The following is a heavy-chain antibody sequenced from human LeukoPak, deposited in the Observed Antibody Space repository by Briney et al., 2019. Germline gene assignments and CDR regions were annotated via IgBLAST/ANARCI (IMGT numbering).Heavy chain of an antibody. CDR2: IYYSGST. CDR1: AFTFSSYS. CDR3: ARRAEDIGAQ. Sequence: GSLRLSCAASAFTFSSYSMNWVRQAPGKGLEWIGSIYYSGSTYYNPSLKSRVTISVDTSKNQFSLKLSSVTAADTAVYYRARRAEDIGAQWGQGTLVTVSS. V-gene: IGHV4-59*12. D-gene: IGHD2-15*01. J-gene: IGHJ4*02.